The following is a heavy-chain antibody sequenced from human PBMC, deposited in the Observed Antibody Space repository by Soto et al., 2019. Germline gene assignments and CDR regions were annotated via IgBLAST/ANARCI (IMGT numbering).Heavy chain of an antibody. J-gene: IGHJ6*02. V-gene: IGHV4-34*01. CDR3: ARRLDV. CDR1: GRSFSGYY. Sequence: PSYTLSLTCAVYGRSFSGYYWSWIRQPPGKGLEWIGEINHSGSTNYNPSLKSRVTISVDTSKNQFSLNLSSVTAADTAVYYCARRLDVWGQGTTVTVSS. CDR2: INHSGST.